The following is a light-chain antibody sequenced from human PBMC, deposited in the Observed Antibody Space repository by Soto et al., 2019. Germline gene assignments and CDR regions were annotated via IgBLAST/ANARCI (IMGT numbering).Light chain of an antibody. CDR2: AAS. V-gene: IGKV1-12*01. J-gene: IGKJ4*01. Sequence: DIQMPQSPSSVSASIGDRVTITCRASQGINTWLAWYQQKPGMAPKLLIYAASSLQSGVPSRFSGSGSGTDFNLTISSLQPEDFAPYYCQQANTFPLTFGGGTKVEIK. CDR1: QGINTW. CDR3: QQANTFPLT.